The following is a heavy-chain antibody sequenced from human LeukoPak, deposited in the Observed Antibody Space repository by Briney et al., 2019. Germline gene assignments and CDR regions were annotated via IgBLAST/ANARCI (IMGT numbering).Heavy chain of an antibody. CDR1: GFTFSSYE. Sequence: PGGSLRLSCAASGFTFSSYEMNWVRQAPGKGLEWVSYISSSGSTIYYADSVKGRFTISRDNAKNSLYLQMNSLRAEDTAVYYCARETTGSYGDYVVGSQLWGQGTLVTVSS. V-gene: IGHV3-48*03. CDR2: ISSSGSTI. D-gene: IGHD4-17*01. CDR3: ARETTGSYGDYVVGSQL. J-gene: IGHJ4*02.